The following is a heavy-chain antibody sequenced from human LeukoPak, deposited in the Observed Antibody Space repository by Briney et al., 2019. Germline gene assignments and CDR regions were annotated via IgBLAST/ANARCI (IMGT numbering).Heavy chain of an antibody. CDR3: ARDGTIKRSALLFDY. J-gene: IGHJ4*02. Sequence: SETLSLTCTVSGGSISSGRYYWSWIRQPAGKGLEWIGRIYTSGSTNYNPSLKSRVTISVDTSKNQFSLKLSSVTAADTAVYYCARDGTIKRSALLFDYWGQGTLVTVSS. CDR1: GGSISSGRYY. CDR2: IYTSGST. V-gene: IGHV4-61*02. D-gene: IGHD1-14*01.